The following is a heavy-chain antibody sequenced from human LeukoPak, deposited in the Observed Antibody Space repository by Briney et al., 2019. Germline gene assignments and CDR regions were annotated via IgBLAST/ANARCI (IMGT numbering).Heavy chain of an antibody. CDR2: ICPGDSDT. CDR3: ARNYVSSGYLGWFGS. Sequence: GESLKISCKGSGYSFTNYWIAWVRQMPGRGLEWMGVICPGDSDTRYSPSFQGQITISADKSISTAYLQWSSLKASDTAIYYCARNYVSSGYLGWFGSWGQGTLVTVSS. CDR1: GYSFTNYW. J-gene: IGHJ5*01. D-gene: IGHD3-22*01. V-gene: IGHV5-51*01.